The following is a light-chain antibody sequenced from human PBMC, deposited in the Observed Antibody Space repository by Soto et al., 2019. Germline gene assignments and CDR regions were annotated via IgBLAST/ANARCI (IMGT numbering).Light chain of an antibody. CDR3: QQYDNLPVT. CDR1: QDIINY. V-gene: IGKV1-33*01. CDR2: DAS. J-gene: IGKJ3*01. Sequence: DIQMTQSPSSLSASVGDRVTITCQASQDIINYLNWYQQKPGKAPKLLIYDASNLETGVPSRFSGSGSGPDFTFTISSLQPEDIATYYCQQYDNLPVTFGPGTKVDIK.